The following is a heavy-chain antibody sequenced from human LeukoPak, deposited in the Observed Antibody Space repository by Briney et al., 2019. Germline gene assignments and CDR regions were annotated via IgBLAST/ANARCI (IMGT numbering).Heavy chain of an antibody. J-gene: IGHJ6*03. CDR3: ATTVTTYYYYYYMDV. Sequence: ASVNVSYKASGYTFTSYYMHWVRQAPGQGLEWMGWINPNSGGTNYAQKFQGRVTMTRDTSISTAYMELSRLRSDDTAVYYCATTVTTYYYYYYMDVWGKGTTVTVSS. CDR1: GYTFTSYY. D-gene: IGHD4-17*01. CDR2: INPNSGGT. V-gene: IGHV1-2*02.